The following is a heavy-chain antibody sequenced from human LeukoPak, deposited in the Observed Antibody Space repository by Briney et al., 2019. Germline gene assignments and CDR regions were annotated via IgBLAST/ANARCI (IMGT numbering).Heavy chain of an antibody. V-gene: IGHV1-8*01. CDR1: GYTFTSYD. CDR2: MNPNSGNT. J-gene: IGHJ6*02. D-gene: IGHD6-19*01. Sequence: ASVKVSCKASGYTFTSYDINWVRQATGQGLEWMGWMNPNSGNTGYAQKFQGRVTMTRNTSISTAYMELSSLRSEDTAVYYCAGSPSGWLYYYYGMDVWGQGTTVTVSS. CDR3: AGSPSGWLYYYYGMDV.